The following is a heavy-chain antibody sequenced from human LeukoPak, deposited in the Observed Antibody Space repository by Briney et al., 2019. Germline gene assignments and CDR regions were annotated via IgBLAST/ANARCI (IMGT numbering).Heavy chain of an antibody. CDR2: INPNSGGT. D-gene: IGHD6-6*01. CDR3: ARDLAARAPAYSSSEYYYYYMDV. J-gene: IGHJ6*03. V-gene: IGHV1-2*02. Sequence: ASVKVSCKASGYTFTGYYMHWVRQAPGQGLEWMGWINPNSGGTNYAQQFQGRVTMTRDTSISTAYMELSRLRSDDTAVYYCARDLAARAPAYSSSEYYYYYMDVWGKGTTVTVSS. CDR1: GYTFTGYY.